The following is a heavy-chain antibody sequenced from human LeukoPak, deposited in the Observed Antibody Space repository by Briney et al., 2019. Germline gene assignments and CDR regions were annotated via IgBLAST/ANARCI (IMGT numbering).Heavy chain of an antibody. CDR2: TYYTGTT. J-gene: IGHJ3*02. CDR3: AGLRSRAFDI. Sequence: SETLSLTCTVSGGSTIGHYWSWLRQPPGKGLEWIAYTYYTGTTNYNPSLKSRVTISIDSSKDQFSLRLSSVTAADTAVYYCAGLRSRAFDIWGPGTMVSVSS. CDR1: GGSTIGHY. V-gene: IGHV4-59*08. D-gene: IGHD6-6*01.